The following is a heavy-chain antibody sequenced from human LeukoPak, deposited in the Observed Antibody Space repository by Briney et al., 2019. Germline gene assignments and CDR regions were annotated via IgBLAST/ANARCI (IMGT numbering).Heavy chain of an antibody. D-gene: IGHD2-2*01. Sequence: PSETLSLTCTVSGGSISGYHWSWIRQPPGKGLEWIGYIYYSGSADSNPSLKSRVTISVDRSKNQFSLKLSSVTAADTAVYYCATFSLSSSTGPNWFDPWGQGTLVTVSS. J-gene: IGHJ5*02. CDR2: IYYSGSA. CDR3: ATFSLSSSTGPNWFDP. CDR1: GGSISGYH. V-gene: IGHV4-59*12.